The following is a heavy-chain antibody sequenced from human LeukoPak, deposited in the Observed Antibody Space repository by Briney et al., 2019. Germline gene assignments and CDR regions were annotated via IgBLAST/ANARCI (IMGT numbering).Heavy chain of an antibody. J-gene: IGHJ6*03. CDR3: AVLMTGSYYMDV. V-gene: IGHV4-39*01. CDR1: GGSISSSSYY. Sequence: SETLSLTCTVSGGSISSSSYYWGWIRQPPGKGLEWIGSIYYSGSTYYNPSLKSRVTISVDTSKNQFSLRLSSVTAADTAVYYCAVLMTGSYYMDVWGKGTTVTVSS. CDR2: IYYSGST. D-gene: IGHD3-9*01.